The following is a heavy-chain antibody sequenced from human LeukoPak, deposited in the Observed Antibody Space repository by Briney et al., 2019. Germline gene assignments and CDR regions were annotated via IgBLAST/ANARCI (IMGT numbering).Heavy chain of an antibody. CDR3: ARNEAPHYYGLDY. Sequence: ASVKVSCKASGYTFTSYGISMVRQAPGQRLEWMGWISAYNGNTNYAQKLTGRVTMTTDTSTSTAYMELRSLRSDDTAVYYCARNEAPHYYGLDYWGQGTLVTVSS. CDR1: GYTFTSYG. J-gene: IGHJ4*02. D-gene: IGHD3-10*01. V-gene: IGHV1-18*01. CDR2: ISAYNGNT.